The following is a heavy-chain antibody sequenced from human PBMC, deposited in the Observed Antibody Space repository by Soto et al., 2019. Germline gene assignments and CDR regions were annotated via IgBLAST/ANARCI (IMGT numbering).Heavy chain of an antibody. J-gene: IGHJ5*02. Sequence: QITLKESGPTLVKPTQTLTLTCTFSGFSLSTSGVGVGWIRQPPGKALEWLALIYWNDDKRYSPSLKSRLTITKDTSKNQVVLTMTNMDPVDTATYYCAHAFGGSSGYYYILEGVDPWGQGTLVTVSS. CDR1: GFSLSTSGVG. V-gene: IGHV2-5*01. D-gene: IGHD3-22*01. CDR2: IYWNDDK. CDR3: AHAFGGSSGYYYILEGVDP.